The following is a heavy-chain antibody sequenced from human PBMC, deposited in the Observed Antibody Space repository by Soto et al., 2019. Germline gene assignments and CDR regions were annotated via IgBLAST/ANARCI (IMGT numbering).Heavy chain of an antibody. D-gene: IGHD4-4*01. V-gene: IGHV4-59*08. Sequence: QVQLQESGPGLVKPSETLSLTCTVSGVSINSYCWSWIRQPPGKGLEWIASIFDSGNANYNPSLKSRVTISVDTSKNQFSLKLTSVTAADTAVYYCARHRRTTGAKFYFDNWGQGALVTVSS. CDR3: ARHRRTTGAKFYFDN. J-gene: IGHJ4*02. CDR2: IFDSGNA. CDR1: GVSINSYC.